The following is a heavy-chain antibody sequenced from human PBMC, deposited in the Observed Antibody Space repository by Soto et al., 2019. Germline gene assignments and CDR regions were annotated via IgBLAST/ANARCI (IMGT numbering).Heavy chain of an antibody. CDR2: IFSNDEK. J-gene: IGHJ6*02. CDR3: ARIPRYSSSWYGMDV. V-gene: IGHV2-26*01. D-gene: IGHD6-13*01. CDR1: GFSLSNARMG. Sequence: QVTLKESGPVLVKPTETLTLTCTVSGFSLSNARMGVSWIRQPPGKALEWLAHIFSNDEKSYSTSLKSRLTIXMDASXXQVVLTMTNMDPVDTATYYCARIPRYSSSWYGMDVWGQGTTVTVSS.